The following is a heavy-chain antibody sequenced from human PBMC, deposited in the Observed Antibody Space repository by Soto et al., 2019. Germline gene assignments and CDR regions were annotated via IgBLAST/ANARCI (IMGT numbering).Heavy chain of an antibody. CDR1: GYTFTRSG. V-gene: IGHV1-18*01. Sequence: QVQLEQSGAEVKKPGASVKVSCKASGYTFTRSGISWVRQAPGQGPEWMGWISSYNGDTNYAQTFQGRVTMTTGTSPSSAYMELRRLRSADTAVYYCAREGVAPYYYYGMDVWGQGTPVTVSS. D-gene: IGHD5-12*01. CDR2: ISSYNGDT. J-gene: IGHJ6*02. CDR3: AREGVAPYYYYGMDV.